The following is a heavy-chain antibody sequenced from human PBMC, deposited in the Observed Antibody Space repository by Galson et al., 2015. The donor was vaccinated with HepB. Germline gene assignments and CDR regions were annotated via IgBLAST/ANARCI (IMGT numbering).Heavy chain of an antibody. J-gene: IGHJ3*02. D-gene: IGHD4-11*01. Sequence: ETLSLTCNVSGGSIRSYYWSWIRQPPGKGLEWIGYFYYSGSPNYNPSLKSRVTISVDTSKNQFSLKLSSVTAADTAVYYCVRFNYEEIFDIWGQGTLVTVSS. CDR1: GGSIRSYY. V-gene: IGHV4-59*01. CDR2: FYYSGSP. CDR3: VRFNYEEIFDI.